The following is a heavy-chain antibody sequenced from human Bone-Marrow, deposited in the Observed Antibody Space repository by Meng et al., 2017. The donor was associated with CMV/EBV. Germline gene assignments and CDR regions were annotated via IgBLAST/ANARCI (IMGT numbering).Heavy chain of an antibody. Sequence: SEPLSLTCTVSGGSISSYYWSWIRQPPGKGLEWIGYIYYSGSTNYNPSLKSRVTISVDTSKNQFSLKLSSVTAADTAVYYCARGIKYSNYEVGWLDPWGQGTLVTVSS. V-gene: IGHV4-59*01. CDR1: GGSISSYY. D-gene: IGHD4-11*01. CDR3: ARGIKYSNYEVGWLDP. J-gene: IGHJ5*02. CDR2: IYYSGST.